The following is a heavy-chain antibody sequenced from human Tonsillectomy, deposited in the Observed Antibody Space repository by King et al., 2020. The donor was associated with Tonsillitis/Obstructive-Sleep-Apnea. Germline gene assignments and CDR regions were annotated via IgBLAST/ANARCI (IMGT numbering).Heavy chain of an antibody. CDR1: GLTFRSNA. J-gene: IGHJ3*02. Sequence: VQLVESGGGVVQPGRSLRLSCAASGLTFRSNAMHWVRQAPGKGLEWVAVISYDGSNKYYAESVKGRFTISSNNSKNTLYLQMNSLRAEDTAVYYCAGDGNQVAFDIWGQGTMVTVSS. D-gene: IGHD1-14*01. V-gene: IGHV3-30*04. CDR2: ISYDGSNK. CDR3: AGDGNQVAFDI.